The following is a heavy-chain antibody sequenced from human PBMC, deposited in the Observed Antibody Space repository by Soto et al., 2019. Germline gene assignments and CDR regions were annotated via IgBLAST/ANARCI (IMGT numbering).Heavy chain of an antibody. J-gene: IGHJ4*02. V-gene: IGHV3-30*18. CDR3: AKELRETGGYYFDC. D-gene: IGHD3-16*01. CDR1: GFSFSKYG. CDR2: MSDDGSKK. Sequence: QVQLVESGGGVVQPGRSLRLSCAASGFSFSKYGMHWARQAPGKGLEWVAEMSDDGSKKYYGDSVKGRFTISRDNSKNTLYLLMDSLRPEDTAMYYCAKELRETGGYYFDCWGQGTLVTVSS.